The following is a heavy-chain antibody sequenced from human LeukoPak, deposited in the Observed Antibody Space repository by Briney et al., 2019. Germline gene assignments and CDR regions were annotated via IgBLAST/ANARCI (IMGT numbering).Heavy chain of an antibody. D-gene: IGHD3-10*01. CDR1: GYTFTSYA. CDR2: INAGNGNT. V-gene: IGHV1-3*01. CDR3: AKQNPTMVRGVIITNRFDP. Sequence: ASVKVSCKASGYTFTSYAMHWVRQAPGQRLEWMGWINAGNGNTKYSQKFQGRVTITRDTSASTAYMELSSLRSEDTAVYYCAKQNPTMVRGVIITNRFDPWGQGTLVTVSS. J-gene: IGHJ5*02.